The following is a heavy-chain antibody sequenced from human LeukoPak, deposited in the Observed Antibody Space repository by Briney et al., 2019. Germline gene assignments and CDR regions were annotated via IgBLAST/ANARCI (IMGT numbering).Heavy chain of an antibody. J-gene: IGHJ4*02. V-gene: IGHV3-21*01. Sequence: GGSLRFSCAASGFTFSSYSMNWVRQAPGKGLEWVSSISSSSSYIYYADSVKGRFTISRDNAKNSLYLQMNSLRAEDTAVYYCARGGGRDGYNTDYWGQGTLVTVSS. CDR3: ARGGGRDGYNTDY. CDR1: GFTFSSYS. CDR2: ISSSSSYI. D-gene: IGHD5-24*01.